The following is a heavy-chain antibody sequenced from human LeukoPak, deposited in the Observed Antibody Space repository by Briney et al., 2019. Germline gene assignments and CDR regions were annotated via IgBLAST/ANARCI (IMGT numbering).Heavy chain of an antibody. D-gene: IGHD1-26*01. J-gene: IGHJ3*02. CDR2: IYHSENT. CDR3: APLGVGTWAFDT. Sequence: SETLSLTCTVSGGSISSHDYYWSWIRQPPGTGLEWIGYIYHSENTYYNPSLKSRATISIDTSKNQFSLALSSVTAADTAVYYCAPLGVGTWAFDTWGQGTRVTVSS. V-gene: IGHV4-30-2*01. CDR1: GGSISSHDYY.